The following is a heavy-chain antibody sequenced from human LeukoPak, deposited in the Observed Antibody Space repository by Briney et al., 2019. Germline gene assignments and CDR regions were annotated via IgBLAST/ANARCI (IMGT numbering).Heavy chain of an antibody. J-gene: IGHJ4*02. CDR1: GGSINSYY. D-gene: IGHD6-13*01. V-gene: IGHV4-59*08. CDR2: IYYSGST. Sequence: SETLSLTCTVSGGSINSYYWSWIRQPPGKGLEWIGYIYYSGSTNYNPSLKSRVTISVDTSKNQFSLKLSSVTAADTAVYYCARLYSKGIDYWGQGTLVTVSS. CDR3: ARLYSKGIDY.